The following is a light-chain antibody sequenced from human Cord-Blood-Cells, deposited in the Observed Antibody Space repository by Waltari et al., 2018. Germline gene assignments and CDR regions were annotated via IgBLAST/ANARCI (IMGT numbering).Light chain of an antibody. Sequence: QSALTQPASVSGSPGQPITISCTGISSDVGSYNLVSWYQQHPGKAPKLMIYEGSKRPSGVSNRFSGSKSGNTASLTISGLQAEDEADYYCCSYAGSSTLVFGGGTKLTVL. CDR1: SSDVGSYNL. J-gene: IGLJ3*02. CDR2: EGS. CDR3: CSYAGSSTLV. V-gene: IGLV2-23*01.